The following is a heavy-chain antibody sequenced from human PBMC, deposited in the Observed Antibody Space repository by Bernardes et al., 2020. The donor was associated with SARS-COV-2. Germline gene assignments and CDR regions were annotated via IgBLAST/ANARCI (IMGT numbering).Heavy chain of an antibody. CDR3: TKCRGGSRYDPIDY. CDR1: GFTFSSYA. CDR2: VTDSGDST. V-gene: IGHV3-23*01. D-gene: IGHD2-15*01. Sequence: GGSPRLSCAASGFTFSSYAMSWVRQAPGKGLEWVSVVTDSGDSTYYADSVKGRFTISRDNSKNTLYMQMNSLGAEDTAIYYCTKCRGGSRYDPIDYWGQGTLVTVSS. J-gene: IGHJ4*02.